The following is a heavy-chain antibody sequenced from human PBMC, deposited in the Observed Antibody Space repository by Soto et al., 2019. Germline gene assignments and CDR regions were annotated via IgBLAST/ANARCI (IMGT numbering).Heavy chain of an antibody. V-gene: IGHV3-48*02. Sequence: PGGSLRLCCAACGFTFSSYSMNWVRQAPGKGLEWVSYISSSSSTIYYADSVKGRFTISRDNAKNSLYLQMNSLRDEDTAVYYCARDSRNYLNWFDPWGQGTLVTVSS. CDR3: ARDSRNYLNWFDP. J-gene: IGHJ5*02. CDR2: ISSSSSTI. CDR1: GFTFSSYS. D-gene: IGHD4-4*01.